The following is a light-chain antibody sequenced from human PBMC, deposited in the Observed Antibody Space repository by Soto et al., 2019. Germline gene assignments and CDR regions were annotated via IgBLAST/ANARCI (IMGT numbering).Light chain of an antibody. CDR1: QNVRSN. J-gene: IGKJ4*01. CDR3: QQYNDRPPLT. V-gene: IGKV3-15*01. CDR2: GAS. Sequence: VLTQSPGTLFLSPGERGTLYCRASQNVRSNYLAWYQQKPGQAPRLLIYGASTRATGIPARFSGSGSGTEFTLTISSLQSEDFAVYYCQQYNDRPPLTFGGGTKV.